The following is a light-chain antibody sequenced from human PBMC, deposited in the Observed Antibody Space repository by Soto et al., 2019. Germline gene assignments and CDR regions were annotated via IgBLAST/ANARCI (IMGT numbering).Light chain of an antibody. CDR2: GAS. Sequence: DIQMTRSPSPLSASVGDRVTITCRASQTISTYLNWYQQKPGKAPKLLIYGASSLQSGVPSRFSGSGSGTDFTLTISSLQPEDFGTYDCQQSFSTPRTVGQGTKGDIK. V-gene: IGKV1-39*01. CDR3: QQSFSTPRT. CDR1: QTISTY. J-gene: IGKJ1*01.